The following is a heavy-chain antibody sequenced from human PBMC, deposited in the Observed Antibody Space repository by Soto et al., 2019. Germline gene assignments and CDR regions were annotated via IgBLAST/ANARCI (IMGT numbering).Heavy chain of an antibody. V-gene: IGHV1-69*06. CDR1: GGTFNSYL. J-gene: IGHJ4*02. D-gene: IGHD2-15*01. CDR3: ARGLSQPPVGLSFDT. Sequence: QVQLVQSGAEVKNPGSSVKVSCKTSGGTFNSYLIDWVRQAPGQGLEWMGGFIPAFGTAKYAQKFQGRVSITADKAKTTGYMELRTLTSEDTAVYYCARGLSQPPVGLSFDTWGKGPLVTVSS. CDR2: FIPAFGTA.